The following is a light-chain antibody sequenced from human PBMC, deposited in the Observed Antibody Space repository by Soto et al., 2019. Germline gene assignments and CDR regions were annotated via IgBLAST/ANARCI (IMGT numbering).Light chain of an antibody. CDR3: QQYTNWPPSIT. CDR1: QSFSDN. Sequence: EVVMTQSPATLSVSPGQRASLSCRASQSFSDNLAWYQQKPGQAPRLLIYDASTRATGIPDRFSGSGSGTEFTLTISSLQSEDFAVSYCQQYTNWPPSITFGQGTRLENK. V-gene: IGKV3-15*01. J-gene: IGKJ5*01. CDR2: DAS.